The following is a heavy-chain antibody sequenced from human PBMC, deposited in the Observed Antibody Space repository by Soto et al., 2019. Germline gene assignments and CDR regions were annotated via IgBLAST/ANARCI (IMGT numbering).Heavy chain of an antibody. CDR1: GFTFSSYS. D-gene: IGHD5-18*01. V-gene: IGHV3-21*01. Sequence: EVQLLESGGGLVKPGGSLRLSCAASGFTFSSYSMNWVRQAPGKGLEWVSSISSSSSYIYYADSVKGRFTISRDNAKNSLYLQMNSLRAEDTAVYYCARPHGGGYSYGYGAFDIWGQGTMVTVSS. CDR3: ARPHGGGYSYGYGAFDI. CDR2: ISSSSSYI. J-gene: IGHJ3*02.